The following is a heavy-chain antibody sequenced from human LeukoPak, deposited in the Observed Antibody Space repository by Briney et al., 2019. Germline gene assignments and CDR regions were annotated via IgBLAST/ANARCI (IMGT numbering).Heavy chain of an antibody. D-gene: IGHD4-17*01. CDR2: INWNGGST. CDR3: ARDGYGDYWSDY. V-gene: IGHV3-20*03. Sequence: GGSLRLSYAASGFTFDDYGMSWVRQAPGKGLEWVSGINWNGGSTGYADSVKGRFTISRDNAKNSLYLQMNSLRAEDTALYYCARDGYGDYWSDYWGQGTLATVSS. CDR1: GFTFDDYG. J-gene: IGHJ4*02.